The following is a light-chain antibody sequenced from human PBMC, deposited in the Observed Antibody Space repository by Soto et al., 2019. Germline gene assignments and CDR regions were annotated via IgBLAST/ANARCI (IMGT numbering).Light chain of an antibody. CDR2: WAS. J-gene: IGKJ4*01. CDR1: QSVLYSSNNQNY. CDR3: HQYYSTTPNT. Sequence: DIVMTQSPDSLAVSLGERATINCKSSQSVLYSSNNQNYLAWYQQKPGQPPKLLIYWASTRESGVPDRFSGSGSRTDFTVTISSLQAEDVRVDYWHQYYSTTPNTFGGGTKVEI. V-gene: IGKV4-1*01.